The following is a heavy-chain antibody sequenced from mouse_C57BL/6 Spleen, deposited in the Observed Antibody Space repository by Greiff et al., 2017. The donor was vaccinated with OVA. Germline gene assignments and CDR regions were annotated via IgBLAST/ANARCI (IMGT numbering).Heavy chain of an antibody. CDR3: AIYYLDYFDY. V-gene: IGHV1-74*01. D-gene: IGHD1-1*02. Sequence: QVQLQQPGAELVKPGASVKVSCKASGYTFTSYWMHWVKQRPGQGLEWIGRINPSDSDTNYNQQFKGKATLTVDNSSSTAYMQLSCLTSDVSAVYYCAIYYLDYFDYWGQGTTLTVSS. CDR2: INPSDSDT. CDR1: GYTFTSYW. J-gene: IGHJ2*01.